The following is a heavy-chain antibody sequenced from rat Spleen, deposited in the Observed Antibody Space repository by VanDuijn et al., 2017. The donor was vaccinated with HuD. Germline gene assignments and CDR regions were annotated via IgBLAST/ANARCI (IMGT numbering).Heavy chain of an antibody. CDR3: ARQWYYFDY. Sequence: EVQLVESGGGLVQPGRSLKLSCAASGFTFSNYGMHWIRQAPTKGLEWVAYISTGGNNTYYRDSVKGRFTISRDNAKSTLYLQMDSLRSEDTASYYCARQWYYFDYWGQGVMVTVSS. J-gene: IGHJ2*01. V-gene: IGHV5-19*01. D-gene: IGHD1-1*01. CDR2: ISTGGNNT. CDR1: GFTFSNYG.